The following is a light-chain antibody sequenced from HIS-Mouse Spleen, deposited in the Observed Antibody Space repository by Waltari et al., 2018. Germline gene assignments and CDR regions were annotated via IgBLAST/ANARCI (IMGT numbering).Light chain of an antibody. J-gene: IGLJ3*02. Sequence: QSALTQPASVSGSPGQSITISCTGTSSDVGSYNLVSWYPHHPGKAPKLMIYQGSKRPSGVSNRFSGSKSGNTASLTISGLQAEDEADYYCCSYAGSSTLVFGGGTKLTVL. CDR3: CSYAGSSTLV. CDR1: SSDVGSYNL. CDR2: QGS. V-gene: IGLV2-23*01.